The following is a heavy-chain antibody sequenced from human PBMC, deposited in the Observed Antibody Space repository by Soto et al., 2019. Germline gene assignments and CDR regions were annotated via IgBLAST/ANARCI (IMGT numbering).Heavy chain of an antibody. V-gene: IGHV2-5*02. CDR2: TYWDNDN. J-gene: IGHJ4*01. CDR1: GFSISTTGVG. D-gene: IGHD1-20*01. CDR3: AHRRGGYNWDDGYFDY. Sequence: QITLKESGPTLVKPTQTLTLTCTFSGFSISTTGVGVGWIRQPPGQALEWLAFTYWDNDNRYNPSLKIRLTVAKDASKSLVVLLMTNMDPVDTATYYCAHRRGGYNWDDGYFDYWGPGTLVTVSA.